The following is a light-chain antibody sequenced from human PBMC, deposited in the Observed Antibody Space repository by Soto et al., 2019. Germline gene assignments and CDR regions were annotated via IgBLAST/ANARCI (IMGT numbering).Light chain of an antibody. J-gene: IGLJ1*01. CDR3: AAWDDSLNAFYV. V-gene: IGLV1-44*01. Sequence: QSALTQPPSVSWTPGHRVTISCSGSRSNIGSNTVNWYQYLPGTAPKLLVYDNHHRPSGVPDRFSGSKSGTSASLAISGLQSEDEAEYYCAAWDDSLNAFYVFGTGTKVTVL. CDR1: RSNIGSNT. CDR2: DNH.